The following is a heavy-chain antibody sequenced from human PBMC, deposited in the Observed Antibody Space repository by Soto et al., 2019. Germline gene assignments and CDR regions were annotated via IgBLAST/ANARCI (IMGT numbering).Heavy chain of an antibody. CDR1: GGYIDNYY. D-gene: IGHD3-22*01. J-gene: IGHJ4*02. V-gene: IGHV4-59*01. CDR2: IYYSGST. CDR3: ARVGDSSSYYPFDY. Sequence: SETMCLTSTVAGGYIDNYYGSWIRQHPGKGLEWIGYIYYSGSTFYNSSLKSRVTISVDTSKNQFSLKLNSVTAADTAVYYCARVGDSSSYYPFDYWGQGTLVTVSS.